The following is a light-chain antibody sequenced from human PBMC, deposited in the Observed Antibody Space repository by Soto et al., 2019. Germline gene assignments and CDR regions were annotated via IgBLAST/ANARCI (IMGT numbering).Light chain of an antibody. J-gene: IGKJ5*01. CDR1: ESFRGA. V-gene: IGKV3-11*01. CDR3: QQRHMWPIT. Sequence: EVVLTQSPVTLSLSQGERATLSCRTSESFRGALAWYQQKPGQAPSLLIYDAYNRATGIPPRFSGSGSGTDFALTISSLEPEASAVYYCQQRHMWPITFGQGTRLEIK. CDR2: DAY.